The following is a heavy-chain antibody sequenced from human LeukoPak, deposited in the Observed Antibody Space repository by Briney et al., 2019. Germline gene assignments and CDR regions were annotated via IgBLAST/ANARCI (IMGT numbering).Heavy chain of an antibody. CDR1: GFTFSSYA. Sequence: PGGSLRLSCAASGFTFSSYAMSWVRQAPGKGLEWVSAISGDSRYIYYADSVRGRFTISRDNAEDSLYLQMNSLRVEDTAVYYCARAPTVLVGYCSSSSCQADYWGQGTLVTVSS. D-gene: IGHD2-2*01. J-gene: IGHJ4*02. V-gene: IGHV3-21*01. CDR2: ISGDSRYI. CDR3: ARAPTVLVGYCSSSSCQADY.